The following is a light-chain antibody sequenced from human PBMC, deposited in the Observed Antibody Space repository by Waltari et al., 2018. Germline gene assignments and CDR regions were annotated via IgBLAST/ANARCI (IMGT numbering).Light chain of an antibody. V-gene: IGKV1-12*01. CDR3: QQASSFPIT. Sequence: DIQLTPSPSSVSASVAATLPITGRASQRISNWLDWYQQKPGKAPKLLIYGASSLQTGVPERFSGSGSGTEFTLTISSLQPEDFATYYCQQASSFPITFGPGTKVEIK. CDR2: GAS. J-gene: IGKJ3*01. CDR1: QRISNW.